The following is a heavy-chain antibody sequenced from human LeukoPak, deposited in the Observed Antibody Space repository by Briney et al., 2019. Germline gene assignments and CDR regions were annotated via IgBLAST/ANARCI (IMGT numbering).Heavy chain of an antibody. V-gene: IGHV1-69*10. J-gene: IGHJ4*02. CDR2: INPNSGGT. D-gene: IGHD3-22*01. Sequence: ASVKVSCKASGGTFSSYAISWVRQAPGQGLEWMGWINPNSGGTNYAQKFQGRVTMTEDTSTDTAYMELSSLRSEDTAVYYCASSVLESGYMAADYWGQGTLVTVSS. CDR1: GGTFSSYA. CDR3: ASSVLESGYMAADY.